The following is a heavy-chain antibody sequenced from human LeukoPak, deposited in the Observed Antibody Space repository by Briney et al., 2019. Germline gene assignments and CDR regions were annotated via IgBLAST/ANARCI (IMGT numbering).Heavy chain of an antibody. V-gene: IGHV1-2*02. J-gene: IGHJ4*02. CDR3: ARAGVATRASYYFDY. D-gene: IGHD5-12*01. CDR2: INPNSGGT. CDR1: GYTFTGYY. Sequence: ASVKVSCKASGYTFTGYYMHWVRQAPGQGLEWMGWINPNSGGTSYAQKFQGRVTMTRDTSISTAYMELSRLRSDDTAVYYCARAGVATRASYYFDYWGQGTLVTVSS.